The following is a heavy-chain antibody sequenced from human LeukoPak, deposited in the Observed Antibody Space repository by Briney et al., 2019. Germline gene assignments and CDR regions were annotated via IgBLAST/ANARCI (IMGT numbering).Heavy chain of an antibody. V-gene: IGHV5-51*01. CDR2: ISPGDSDT. J-gene: IGHJ4*02. CDR3: ARRNGYNAGALDFDY. CDR1: GYIFTSYW. Sequence: GASLQISCKGSGYIFTSYWIGWVRQLPGKGLEWMGIISPGDSDTAYSPSFQGQVTISADKSINTAYLQWNSLKASDTAMYYCARRNGYNAGALDFDYWGQGTLVTVSS. D-gene: IGHD5-24*01.